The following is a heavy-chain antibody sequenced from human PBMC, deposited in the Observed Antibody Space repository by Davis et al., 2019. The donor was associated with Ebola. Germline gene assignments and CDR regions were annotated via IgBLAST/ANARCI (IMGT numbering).Heavy chain of an antibody. CDR1: GFTFSGSA. CDR2: IRSKANSYAT. V-gene: IGHV3-73*01. Sequence: PGGSLRLSCAASGFTFSGSAMHWVRQASGKGLEWVGRIRSKANSYATAYAASVKGRFTISRDDSKNTAYLQMNSLKTEDTAGYYCTSTVDTADYWGQGTLVTVSS. CDR3: TSTVDTADY. D-gene: IGHD5-18*01. J-gene: IGHJ4*02.